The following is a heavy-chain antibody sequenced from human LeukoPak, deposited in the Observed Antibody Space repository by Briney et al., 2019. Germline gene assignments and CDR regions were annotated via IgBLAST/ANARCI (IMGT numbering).Heavy chain of an antibody. Sequence: SVKVSCQASGGTFSSYAISWVRPAPGQGLEWMGRIIPIFGTANYAQQFQRRVSITTDESTSTAYRELSILRSEDTAVYYWAGSTPGYGDTDYWGQGTLVTVSS. D-gene: IGHD4/OR15-4a*01. CDR2: IIPIFGTA. J-gene: IGHJ4*02. V-gene: IGHV1-69*05. CDR3: AGSTPGYGDTDY. CDR1: GGTFSSYA.